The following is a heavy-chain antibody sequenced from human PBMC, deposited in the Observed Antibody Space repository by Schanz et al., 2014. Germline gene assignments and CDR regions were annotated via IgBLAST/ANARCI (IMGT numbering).Heavy chain of an antibody. V-gene: IGHV3-48*03. D-gene: IGHD4-17*01. J-gene: IGHJ4*02. Sequence: EVQLVESGGGLVQPGESLRLSCAVSGFSFSSYSMSWVRQAPGKGLEWIAYISSGGTTIYYADSVKGRFTISRDNARTSLDCLMPLLASPSSSLSSSPKDPHRDYGGKPQAFDIWGQGTLVTVSS. CDR3: PKDPHRDYGGKPQAFDI. CDR1: GFSFSSYS. CDR2: ISSGGTTI.